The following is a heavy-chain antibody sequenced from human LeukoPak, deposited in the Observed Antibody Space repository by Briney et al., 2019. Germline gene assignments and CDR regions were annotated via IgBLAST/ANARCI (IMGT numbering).Heavy chain of an antibody. CDR1: GGTFSSYA. V-gene: IGHV1-69*05. CDR2: IIPIFGTA. Sequence: SVNVSCKASGGTFSSYAISWVRQAPGQGLEWMGGIIPIFGTANYAQKFQGRVTITTDESTSTAYMELSSLSSEDTAVYYCARGVSLERGILPRELDYYYYYMDVWGKGTTVTVSS. CDR3: ARGVSLERGILPRELDYYYYYMDV. D-gene: IGHD1-1*01. J-gene: IGHJ6*03.